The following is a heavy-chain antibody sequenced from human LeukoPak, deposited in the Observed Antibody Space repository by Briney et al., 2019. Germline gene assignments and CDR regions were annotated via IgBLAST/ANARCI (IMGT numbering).Heavy chain of an antibody. V-gene: IGHV1-2*02. Sequence: ASVKVSCKVSGYTLTELSMHWVRQAPGQGLEWMGWINPNSGGTNYAQKFQGRVTMTRDTSISTAYMELSRLRSDDTAVYYCARRVGATGSPDAFDIWGQGTMVTVSS. CDR1: GYTLTELS. J-gene: IGHJ3*02. CDR2: INPNSGGT. CDR3: ARRVGATGSPDAFDI. D-gene: IGHD1-26*01.